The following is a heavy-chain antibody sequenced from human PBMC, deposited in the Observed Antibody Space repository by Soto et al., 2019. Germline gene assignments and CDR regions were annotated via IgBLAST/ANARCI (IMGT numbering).Heavy chain of an antibody. J-gene: IGHJ1*01. D-gene: IGHD4-17*01. V-gene: IGHV3-53*02. CDR2: IYSGGST. CDR3: ARAQYGDYVGYFQH. Sequence: EVQLVETGGGLIQPGGSLRLSCAASGFTVSSNYMSWVRQAPGKGLEWVSVIYSGGSTYYADSVKGRFTISRDNSKSSLYLQMNSLRAEDTAVYYCARAQYGDYVGYFQHCGQGTLVTVSS. CDR1: GFTVSSNY.